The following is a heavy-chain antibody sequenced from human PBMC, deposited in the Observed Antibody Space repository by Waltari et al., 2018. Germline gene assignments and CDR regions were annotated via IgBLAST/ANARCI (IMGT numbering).Heavy chain of an antibody. J-gene: IGHJ4*02. CDR1: GGSISSSSYY. CDR3: ARGSLVILPGFDY. D-gene: IGHD2-8*02. Sequence: QLQLQESGPGLVKPSETLSLTCTVSGGSISSSSYYWGWIRQPPGKGLEWIGSIYYSGSTYYNPSLKSRVTISVDTSKNQFSLKLSSVTAADTAVYYCARGSLVILPGFDYWGQGTLVTVPS. CDR2: IYYSGST. V-gene: IGHV4-39*07.